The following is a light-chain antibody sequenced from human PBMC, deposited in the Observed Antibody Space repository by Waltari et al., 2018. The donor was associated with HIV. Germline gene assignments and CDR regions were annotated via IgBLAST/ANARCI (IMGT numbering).Light chain of an antibody. V-gene: IGKV1-39*01. CDR2: STT. CDR3: EQIYTFPLFT. J-gene: IGKJ3*01. Sequence: DIQLTQSPSPLSAFVGDRVTWYQQKPGEPPKLLIYSTTSLQPGVPSRFSGSGSGTDFALTISSLQSEDFATYYCEQIYTFPLFTFGPGTKVDIK.